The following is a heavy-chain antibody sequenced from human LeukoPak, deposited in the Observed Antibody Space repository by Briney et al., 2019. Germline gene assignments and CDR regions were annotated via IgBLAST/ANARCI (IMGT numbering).Heavy chain of an antibody. J-gene: IGHJ5*02. CDR3: ARRGTIAVPVFWFDP. V-gene: IGHV3-66*01. CDR2: IYSGGST. D-gene: IGHD6-19*01. Sequence: GGSLRLSCAASGFTVSSNYMSWVRQAPGKGLEWVSVIYSGGSTYYADSVKGRFTISRDNSKNTLYLQMNSLRAEDTAVYYCARRGTIAVPVFWFDPWGQGTLVNVSS. CDR1: GFTVSSNY.